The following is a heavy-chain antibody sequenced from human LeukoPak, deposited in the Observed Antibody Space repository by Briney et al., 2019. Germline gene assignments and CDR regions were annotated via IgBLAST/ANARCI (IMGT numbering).Heavy chain of an antibody. CDR1: GYTFTSYY. D-gene: IGHD2-2*01. CDR3: ARHYCSSTSCYPGDAFDI. CDR2: INPSDGST. V-gene: IGHV1-46*01. J-gene: IGHJ3*02. Sequence: ASVKVSCKASGYTFTSYYMHWVRQAPGQGREWMGIINPSDGSTSYAQKFQGRVTMTRDTSTSTVYMELSSLRSEDTAVYYCARHYCSSTSCYPGDAFDIWGQGTMVTVSS.